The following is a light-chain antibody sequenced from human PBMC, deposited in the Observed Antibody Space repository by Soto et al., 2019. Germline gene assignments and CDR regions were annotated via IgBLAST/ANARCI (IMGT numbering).Light chain of an antibody. Sequence: QSALTQPPSASGSPGQSVTTSCTGTSSDVGGYDLVSWYQQHPGKAPKLILYEVAKRPSGVPARFSGSKSGNTATLTVSGLQADDESDYYCSSFAGNKNLFGGGTKLTVL. CDR2: EVA. CDR1: SSDVGGYDL. CDR3: SSFAGNKNL. V-gene: IGLV2-8*01. J-gene: IGLJ2*01.